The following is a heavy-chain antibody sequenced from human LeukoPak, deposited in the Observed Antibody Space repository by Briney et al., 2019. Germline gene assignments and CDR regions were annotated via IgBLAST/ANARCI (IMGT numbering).Heavy chain of an antibody. J-gene: IGHJ5*02. CDR2: IYWNDDK. Sequence: ESGPTLVKPTQTLTLTCTLSGCALSTSAVGVGWIRQPPGKALEWLALIYWNDDKRYSPSLKSRLTITKDTYKNQVVLTMTNMDPVDTATYYCAHLTRITIFGVVINWFDPWGQGTLVTVSS. D-gene: IGHD3-3*01. V-gene: IGHV2-5*01. CDR1: GCALSTSAVG. CDR3: AHLTRITIFGVVINWFDP.